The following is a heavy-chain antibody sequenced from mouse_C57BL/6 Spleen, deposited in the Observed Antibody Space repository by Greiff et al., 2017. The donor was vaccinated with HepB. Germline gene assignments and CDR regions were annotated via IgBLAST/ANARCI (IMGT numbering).Heavy chain of an antibody. CDR3: ARPRLGPWYFDV. Sequence: VQLQQPGAELVKPGASVKLSCKASGYTFTSYWMHWVKQRPGQGLEWIGMIHPNSGSTNYNEKFKSKATLTVDKSSSTAYMQLSSLTSEDSAVYYCARPRLGPWYFDVWGTGTTVTVSS. CDR1: GYTFTSYW. D-gene: IGHD4-1*01. J-gene: IGHJ1*03. V-gene: IGHV1-64*01. CDR2: IHPNSGST.